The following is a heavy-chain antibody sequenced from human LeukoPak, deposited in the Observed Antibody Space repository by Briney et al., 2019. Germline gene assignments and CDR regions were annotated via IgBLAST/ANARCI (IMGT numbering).Heavy chain of an antibody. D-gene: IGHD3-10*01. Sequence: ASVKVSCKASGYTFTGYYMHWVRQAPGQGLEWMGWINPNSGGTNYAQKFQGRVTMTTDTSTSTAYMELRSLRSDDTAVYYCARDFGGAAFDIWGQGTMVTVSS. V-gene: IGHV1-2*02. J-gene: IGHJ3*02. CDR1: GYTFTGYY. CDR2: INPNSGGT. CDR3: ARDFGGAAFDI.